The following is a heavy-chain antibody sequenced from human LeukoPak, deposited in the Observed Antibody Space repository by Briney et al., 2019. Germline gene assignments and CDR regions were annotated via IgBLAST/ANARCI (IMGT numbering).Heavy chain of an antibody. CDR2: IKQDGSEK. V-gene: IGHV3-7*01. CDR1: GFTFSSYW. D-gene: IGHD1-26*01. CDR3: VGGSYYYMDV. Sequence: GGSLRLSCAASGFTFSSYWMSWVRQAPGKWLEWVANIKQDGSEKYYVDSVKGRFTISRDNAKNSLYLQMNSLRAEDTAVYYCVGGSYYYMDVWGKGTTVTVSS. J-gene: IGHJ6*03.